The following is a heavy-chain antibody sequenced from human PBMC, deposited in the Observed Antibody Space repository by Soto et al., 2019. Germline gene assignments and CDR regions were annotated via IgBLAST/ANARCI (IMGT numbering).Heavy chain of an antibody. V-gene: IGHV3-7*01. CDR2: IKPDGSEK. CDR3: ARDEARPLGY. Sequence: EVQLVESGGGLVQPGGSLRLSCAASGFTFSSYWMSWVRQAPGKGLEWVANIKPDGSEKYYVDSVRGRFTISRDNVENSLNLQMNGLRAEDAALYYCARDEARPLGYWGQGTRVTVSS. J-gene: IGHJ4*02. CDR1: GFTFSSYW. D-gene: IGHD6-6*01.